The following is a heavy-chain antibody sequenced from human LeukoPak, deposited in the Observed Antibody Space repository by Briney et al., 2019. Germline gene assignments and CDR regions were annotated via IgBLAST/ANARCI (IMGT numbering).Heavy chain of an antibody. V-gene: IGHV3-74*01. J-gene: IGHJ6*02. CDR1: GFTFSTYC. Sequence: GGSLRLSCAASGFTFSTYCMNWVRQGPGKGLVWVSLISADGTTTTYADSVKGRFTVSRDNAKNTLYLQMNSLRGEDAAAYYCARGLAGAYRIMDVWGQGTTVTVS. CDR3: ARGLAGAYRIMDV. CDR2: ISADGTTT. D-gene: IGHD6-19*01.